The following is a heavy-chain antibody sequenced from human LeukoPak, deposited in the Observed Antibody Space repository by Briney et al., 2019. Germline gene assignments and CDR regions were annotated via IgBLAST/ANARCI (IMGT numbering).Heavy chain of an antibody. CDR2: IQFDGNGE. Sequence: GGSLRLSCAASGFTFSSYGMHWVRQAPGTGLEWVAFIQFDGNGEYYADSVKGRFTISRDNSKNTLFLQMHSLRVGDTAVYFCVRNLRYCSDGSCSPWGQGTLVTVSS. D-gene: IGHD2-15*01. J-gene: IGHJ4*02. CDR1: GFTFSSYG. V-gene: IGHV3-33*08. CDR3: VRNLRYCSDGSCSP.